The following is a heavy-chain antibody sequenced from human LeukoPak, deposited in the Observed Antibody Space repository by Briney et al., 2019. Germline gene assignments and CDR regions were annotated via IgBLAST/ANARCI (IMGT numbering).Heavy chain of an antibody. CDR2: IRYDGSNK. V-gene: IGHV3-30*02. CDR1: GFTFSSYG. J-gene: IGHJ4*02. CDR3: ARDRLHYGEYEKTFDY. D-gene: IGHD4-17*01. Sequence: GGSLRLSCAASGFTFSSYGMHWVRQAPGKGLEWVAFIRYDGSNKYYADSVKGRFTISRDNSKNTLYLQMNSLRAEDTAVYYCARDRLHYGEYEKTFDYWGQGTLVTVSS.